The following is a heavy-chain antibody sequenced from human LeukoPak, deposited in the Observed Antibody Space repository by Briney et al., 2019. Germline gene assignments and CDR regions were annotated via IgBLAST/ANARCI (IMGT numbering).Heavy chain of an antibody. Sequence: SETLSLTCTVSGGSISSGSYYWGWIRQPPGKGLEWIGEINHSGSTNYNPSLKSRVTISVDTSKNQFSLKLSSVTAADTAVYYCARTPSTYYYDSSGYFDYWGQGTLVTVSS. J-gene: IGHJ4*02. V-gene: IGHV4-39*07. CDR2: INHSGST. D-gene: IGHD3-22*01. CDR1: GGSISSGSYY. CDR3: ARTPSTYYYDSSGYFDY.